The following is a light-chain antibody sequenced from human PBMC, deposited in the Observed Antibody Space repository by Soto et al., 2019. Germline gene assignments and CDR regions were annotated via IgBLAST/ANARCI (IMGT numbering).Light chain of an antibody. Sequence: DIQMTQSPSTLSASLGDRVTITCRASQTISSWLAWYQQKPGKAPKLLIYTASSLESGVPSRFSGSGSGTEFTLTISSLQPDDFATYYCQQYNSYETFGQGTKVEIK. CDR1: QTISSW. CDR3: QQYNSYET. V-gene: IGKV1-5*03. J-gene: IGKJ1*01. CDR2: TAS.